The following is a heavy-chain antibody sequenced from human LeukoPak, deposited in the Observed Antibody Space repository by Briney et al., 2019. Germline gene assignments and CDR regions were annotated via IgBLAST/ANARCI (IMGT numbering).Heavy chain of an antibody. Sequence: SPTPSLTCVISGDSVSSNSAAWNWLRQPPSKGLEWLGRTYYRSKWHNDYAVSMKSRITINPGTSKNHFSLQLNSVTPEDTAVYNCVREADYFDYWGQGTLVTVSS. V-gene: IGHV6-1*01. CDR2: TYYRSKWHN. CDR1: GDSVSSNSAA. J-gene: IGHJ4*02. CDR3: VREADYFDY.